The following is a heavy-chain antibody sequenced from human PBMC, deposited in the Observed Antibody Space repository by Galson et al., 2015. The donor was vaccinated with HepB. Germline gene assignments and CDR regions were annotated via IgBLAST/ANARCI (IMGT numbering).Heavy chain of an antibody. Sequence: LRLSCAASGFTFNSYAMGWVRQAPGKGLEWVSSISNSGGSTYNADSVKGRFTISRDNSKNTLYLQMNSLRAEDTAVYYCARDRSGVGYYDSSGLFDYWGQGTLVTVSS. CDR1: GFTFNSYA. J-gene: IGHJ4*02. D-gene: IGHD3-22*01. CDR2: ISNSGGST. V-gene: IGHV3-23*01. CDR3: ARDRSGVGYYDSSGLFDY.